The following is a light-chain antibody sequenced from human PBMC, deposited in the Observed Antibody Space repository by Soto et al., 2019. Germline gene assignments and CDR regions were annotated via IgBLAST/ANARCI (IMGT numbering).Light chain of an antibody. CDR1: SSDFGYYNY. V-gene: IGLV2-11*01. Sequence: QSALTQPRSVSGSPGQSVTISCTGTSSDFGYYNYASWYQQHPGTAPKLMIYDVSMRPSGVPDRFSGSKSGNTASLTISGLQAEDEADYYCCSYAGSYTFYVFGTGTKVTVL. J-gene: IGLJ1*01. CDR2: DVS. CDR3: CSYAGSYTFYV.